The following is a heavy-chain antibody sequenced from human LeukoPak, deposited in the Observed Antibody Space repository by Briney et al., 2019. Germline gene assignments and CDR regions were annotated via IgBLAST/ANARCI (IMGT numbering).Heavy chain of an antibody. V-gene: IGHV1-2*06. D-gene: IGHD2-2*01. CDR2: INPNSGGT. J-gene: IGHJ6*03. Sequence: VASVKVSCKASGYTFTGYYMHWVRQAPGQGLEWMGRINPNSGGTNYAGKFQGRVTMTRDTSISTAYMELSRLRSDDTAVYYCARGDPGTSNISHYYYYYYMDVWGRGTTVTVSS. CDR3: ARGDPGTSNISHYYYYYYMDV. CDR1: GYTFTGYY.